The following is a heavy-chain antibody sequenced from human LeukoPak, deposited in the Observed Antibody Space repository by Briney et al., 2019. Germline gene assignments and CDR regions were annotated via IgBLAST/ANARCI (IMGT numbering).Heavy chain of an antibody. CDR2: ISGSGGST. J-gene: IGHJ4*02. D-gene: IGHD1-26*01. CDR1: GFTFSSYG. Sequence: PGGTLRLSCAASGFTFSSYGMSWVRQAPGKGLEWVSAISGSGGSTYYADSVKGRFTISRDNSKNTLYLQMNSLRAEDTAVYYCPIVGATRYGYWGQGTLVTVSS. CDR3: PIVGATRYGY. V-gene: IGHV3-23*01.